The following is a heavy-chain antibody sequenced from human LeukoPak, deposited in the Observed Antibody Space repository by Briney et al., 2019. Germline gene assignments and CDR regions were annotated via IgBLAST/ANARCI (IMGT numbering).Heavy chain of an antibody. Sequence: ASVKVSCKASGYTFTSYAMHWVRQAPGQRLEWMGWTNAGNGNTKYSQKFQGRVTITRDTSASTAYMELSSLRSEDTAVYYCASGASDSSGWPNGFDPWGQGTLVTVSS. CDR3: ASGASDSSGWPNGFDP. CDR2: TNAGNGNT. CDR1: GYTFTSYA. D-gene: IGHD6-19*01. J-gene: IGHJ5*02. V-gene: IGHV1-3*01.